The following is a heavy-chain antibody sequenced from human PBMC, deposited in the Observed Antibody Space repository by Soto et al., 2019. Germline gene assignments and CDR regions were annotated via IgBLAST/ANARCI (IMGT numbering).Heavy chain of an antibody. CDR2: IYYSGST. CDR1: GGSISSYY. V-gene: IGHV4-59*01. Sequence: SETLSLTCTVSGGSISSYYWSWIRQPPGKGLEWIGYIYYSGSTNYNPSLKSRVTISVDTSKNQFSLKLSSVTAADTAVYYCAIARGSYYYYVMDVWGQGTTVTGSS. CDR3: AIARGSYYYYVMDV. D-gene: IGHD1-26*01. J-gene: IGHJ6*02.